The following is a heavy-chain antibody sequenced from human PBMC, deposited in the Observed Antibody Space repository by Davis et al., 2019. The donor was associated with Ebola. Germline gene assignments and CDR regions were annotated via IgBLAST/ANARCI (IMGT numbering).Heavy chain of an antibody. Sequence: GESLKISCAASGFAFSSYVMHWVRQAPGKGLVWVSRISHDGTITTYADSVRGRFTVSRDNAQNTLYLQMNSLRAEDTAVYYCARDSVVVANAFDIWGQGTMVTVSS. CDR3: ARDSVVVANAFDI. CDR1: GFAFSSYV. CDR2: ISHDGTIT. D-gene: IGHD2-21*01. J-gene: IGHJ3*02. V-gene: IGHV3-74*01.